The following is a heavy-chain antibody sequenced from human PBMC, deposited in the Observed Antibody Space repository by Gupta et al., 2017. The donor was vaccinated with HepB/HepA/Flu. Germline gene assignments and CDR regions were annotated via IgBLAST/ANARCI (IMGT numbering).Heavy chain of an antibody. CDR1: GGSISSSSYY. V-gene: IGHV4-39*01. J-gene: IGHJ5*02. Sequence: QLQLQESGLGLVKPSETLSLTCTVSGGSISSSSYYWGWFSQTPGKGLEWIGSIYNSGSHYYNPSRKIRVTISVDTSKNQFSLKLSSVPAADTAVYYCARRCDYDFWSGYFYNWFDPWGQGTLVTVSS. D-gene: IGHD3-3*01. CDR3: ARRCDYDFWSGYFYNWFDP. CDR2: IYNSGSH.